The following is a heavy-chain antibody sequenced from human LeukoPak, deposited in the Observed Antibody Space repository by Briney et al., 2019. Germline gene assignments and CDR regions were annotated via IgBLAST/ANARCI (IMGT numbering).Heavy chain of an antibody. V-gene: IGHV3-11*01. Sequence: GGSLRLSCAASGFTFSDYYMSWIRKAPGKGLEWVSYISSSGSTICYADSVKGRFTISRDNAKNSLYLQMNSLRAEDTAVYYCARVLSGATMIFDYWGQGTLVTVSS. J-gene: IGHJ4*02. D-gene: IGHD1-26*01. CDR2: ISSSGSTI. CDR3: ARVLSGATMIFDY. CDR1: GFTFSDYY.